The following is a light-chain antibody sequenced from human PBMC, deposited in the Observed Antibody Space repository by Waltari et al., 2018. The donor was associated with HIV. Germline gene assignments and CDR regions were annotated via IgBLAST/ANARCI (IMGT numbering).Light chain of an antibody. Sequence: EIVLTQSPATLSLSPGDRATLSCRASQSIGSYLAWYQQKPGQAPRLLLYETSNRATGIPARFSGSGSGTDFALTISSLGPEDFGVYYCQQRSKWPPTFGQGTKLEIK. V-gene: IGKV3-11*01. CDR1: QSIGSY. J-gene: IGKJ2*01. CDR3: QQRSKWPPT. CDR2: ETS.